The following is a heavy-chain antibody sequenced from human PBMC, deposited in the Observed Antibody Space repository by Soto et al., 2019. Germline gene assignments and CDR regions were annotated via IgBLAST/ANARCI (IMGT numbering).Heavy chain of an antibody. Sequence: VELLESGGGVVHPGRSLRLSCAASGFTFSTYGMHWVRQAPGKGLEWVAVISDDGSKKYYADSVKGRFTISRDNSKNTLYLQMNSLRVEDTAVYYCAKDRWIQPQGGFGMDVWGQGTTVTVSS. CDR1: GFTFSTYG. V-gene: IGHV3-30*18. CDR2: ISDDGSKK. J-gene: IGHJ6*02. CDR3: AKDRWIQPQGGFGMDV. D-gene: IGHD5-18*01.